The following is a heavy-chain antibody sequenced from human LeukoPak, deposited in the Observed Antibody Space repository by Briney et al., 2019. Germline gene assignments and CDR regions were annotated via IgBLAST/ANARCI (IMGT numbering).Heavy chain of an antibody. Sequence: SETLSLNCTVSGGSISSYYWSWIRQPAGKGLEWIGRIYTSGSTNYNPSLKSRVTMSVDTSKNQFSLKLSSVTAADTAVYYCARDLGYGDYVRWFDPWGQGTLVTVSS. CDR3: ARDLGYGDYVRWFDP. CDR2: IYTSGST. V-gene: IGHV4-4*07. J-gene: IGHJ5*02. CDR1: GGSISSYY. D-gene: IGHD4-17*01.